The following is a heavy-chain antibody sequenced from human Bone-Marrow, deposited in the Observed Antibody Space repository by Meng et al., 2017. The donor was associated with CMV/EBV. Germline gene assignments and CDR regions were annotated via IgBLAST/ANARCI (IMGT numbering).Heavy chain of an antibody. Sequence: SETLSLTCTVSGYSISSGYYWGWIRQPPGKGLEWIGSIYYSGSTYYNPSLKSRVTISVDTSKNQFSLKLSSVTAADTAVYYCARHQGGSTSRFNFDYWGEGTLVTVSS. CDR1: GYSISSGYY. CDR3: ARHQGGSTSRFNFDY. CDR2: IYYSGST. D-gene: IGHD2-2*01. J-gene: IGHJ4*02. V-gene: IGHV4-38-2*02.